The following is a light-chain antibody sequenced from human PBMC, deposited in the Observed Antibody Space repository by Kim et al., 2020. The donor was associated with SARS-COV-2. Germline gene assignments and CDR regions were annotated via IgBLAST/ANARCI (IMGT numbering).Light chain of an antibody. CDR3: AAWDDRLNGHI. J-gene: IGLJ2*01. V-gene: IGLV1-44*01. CDR2: SNN. CDR1: SSNIGSNT. Sequence: QPVLTQPPSASGTPGQRVTISCSGSSSNIGSNTVNWYQQLPGTAPKLLIYSNNQRPSGVPDRFSGSKSGTSASLAISGLQSEDEADYYCAAWDDRLNGHIFSGGTQLTVL.